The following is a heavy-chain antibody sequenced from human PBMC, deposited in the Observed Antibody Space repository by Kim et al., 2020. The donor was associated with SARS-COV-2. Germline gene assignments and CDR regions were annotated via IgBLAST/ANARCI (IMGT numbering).Heavy chain of an antibody. CDR3: SRDLGYCSGGSCYDYYYYYGMDV. D-gene: IGHD2-15*01. Sequence: SQTLSLTCAISGDSVSSNSAAWNWIRQSPSRGREWLGRTYYRSKWYNDYAVSVKSRITINPDTSKNQFSLQLNSVTPEDTAVYYCSRDLGYCSGGSCYDYYYYYGMDVWGQRTTVTVSS. V-gene: IGHV6-1*01. CDR1: GDSVSSNSAA. CDR2: TYYRSKWYN. J-gene: IGHJ6*02.